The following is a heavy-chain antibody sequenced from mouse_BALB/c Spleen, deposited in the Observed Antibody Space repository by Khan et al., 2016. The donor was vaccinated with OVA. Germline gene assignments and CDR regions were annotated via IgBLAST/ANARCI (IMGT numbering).Heavy chain of an antibody. Sequence: VQLKESGGGLVQPGGSRKLSCAASGFTFSDYGLAWVRQAPGKGPEWVAFISSLAYSIYYADTVPGRFTLSRENAKNTLYLEMSSLRSEDTAMYYCARSWAMDYWGQGTSVTVSS. CDR2: ISSLAYSI. CDR1: GFTFSDYG. CDR3: ARSWAMDY. J-gene: IGHJ4*01. V-gene: IGHV5-15*02.